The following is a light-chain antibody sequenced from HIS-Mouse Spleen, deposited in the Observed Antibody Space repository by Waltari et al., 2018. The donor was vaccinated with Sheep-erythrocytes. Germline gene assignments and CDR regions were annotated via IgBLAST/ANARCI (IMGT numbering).Light chain of an antibody. J-gene: IGKJ3*01. V-gene: IGKV1-5*03. Sequence: DIQMTQSPSTLSASVGDRVTITCRASQSISSWLAWYQQKQGKAPKLLIYNGSSLESGVPSRFSGSGSWTEFTLTFSSLQPDDFATYYCQQYNSSLTFGPGTKVDIK. CDR3: QQYNSSLT. CDR2: NGS. CDR1: QSISSW.